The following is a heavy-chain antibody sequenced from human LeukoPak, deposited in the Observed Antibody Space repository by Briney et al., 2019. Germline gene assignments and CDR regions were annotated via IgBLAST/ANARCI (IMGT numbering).Heavy chain of an antibody. CDR1: GFAFSSYN. J-gene: IGHJ6*02. CDR2: IGSSGSPT. D-gene: IGHD4-17*01. Sequence: PGGSLRLSCAASGFAFSSYNMNWVRQAPGKGLEWISYIGSSGSPTHYADSVKGRFTISRDNSKNTLYLQMNSLRAEDTAVYYCAKYYGDYVYYYGMDVWGQGTTVTVSS. CDR3: AKYYGDYVYYYGMDV. V-gene: IGHV3-48*01.